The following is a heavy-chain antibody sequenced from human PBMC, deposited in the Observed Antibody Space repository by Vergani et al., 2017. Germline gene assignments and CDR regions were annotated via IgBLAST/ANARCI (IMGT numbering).Heavy chain of an antibody. CDR2: INHSGST. D-gene: IGHD6-6*01. J-gene: IGHJ2*01. Sequence: QVQLQQWGAGLLTPSETLSLTCAVYGGSFSGYYWSWIRQPPGKGLEWIGEINHSGSTKYNPSLKSRVTISVDTSKNQFSLKLSSVTAADMAVYYCARGQEYSSWGWFFDLWGRGTLVTVSS. CDR1: GGSFSGYY. CDR3: ARGQEYSSWGWFFDL. V-gene: IGHV4-34*01.